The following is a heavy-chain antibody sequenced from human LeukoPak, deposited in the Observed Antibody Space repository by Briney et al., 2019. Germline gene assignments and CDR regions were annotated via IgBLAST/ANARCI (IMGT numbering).Heavy chain of an antibody. J-gene: IGHJ4*02. V-gene: IGHV3-23*01. Sequence: PGGSLRLSCAASGFTFSSYGMSWVRQAPGKGLEWVSAISGSGGSTYYADSVKGRFTISRDNSKNTLYLQMNSPRAEDTAVYYCAKRSAESSGYFNYWGQGILVTVSS. D-gene: IGHD6-19*01. CDR2: ISGSGGST. CDR3: AKRSAESSGYFNY. CDR1: GFTFSSYG.